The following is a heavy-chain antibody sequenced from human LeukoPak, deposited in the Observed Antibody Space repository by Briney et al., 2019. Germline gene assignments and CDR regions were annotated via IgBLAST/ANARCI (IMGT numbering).Heavy chain of an antibody. CDR1: GFTFSSYA. V-gene: IGHV3-23*01. CDR3: AKDLGYSYEAPIDY. D-gene: IGHD5-18*01. CDR2: ISSSGGST. Sequence: PGGSLRLSCATSGFTFSSYAMSWVRQAPGKGLEWVSAISSSGGSTYYADSVKGRFTISRDNSKNTLYLQMNSLRAEDTAVYYCAKDLGYSYEAPIDYWGQGTLVTVSS. J-gene: IGHJ4*02.